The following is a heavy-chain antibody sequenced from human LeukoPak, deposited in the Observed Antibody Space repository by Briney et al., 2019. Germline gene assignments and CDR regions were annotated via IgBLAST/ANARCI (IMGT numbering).Heavy chain of an antibody. Sequence: SETLSLTCAVYGGSFSGYYWTWIRQPPGKGLEWIGEINHSGSTNYNPSLKSRVTISVDTSKNQFSLKLSSVTAADTAVYYCARGRYELLSIAAAGREYWFDPSGQGTLVTVSS. V-gene: IGHV4-34*01. D-gene: IGHD6-13*01. CDR3: ARGRYELLSIAAAGREYWFDP. CDR2: INHSGST. J-gene: IGHJ5*02. CDR1: GGSFSGYY.